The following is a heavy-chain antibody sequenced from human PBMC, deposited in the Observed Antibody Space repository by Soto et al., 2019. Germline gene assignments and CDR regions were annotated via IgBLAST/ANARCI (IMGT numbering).Heavy chain of an antibody. CDR1: GFTFSSYS. D-gene: IGHD3-10*01. J-gene: IGHJ6*03. Sequence: GGSLRLSCAASGFTFSSYSMNWVRQAPGKGLEWVSSISSSSSYIYYADSVKGRFTISRDNAKNSLYLQMNSLRAEDTAVYYCARAKIGYYYMDVWGKGTTVTVSS. CDR3: ARAKIGYYYMDV. V-gene: IGHV3-21*01. CDR2: ISSSSSYI.